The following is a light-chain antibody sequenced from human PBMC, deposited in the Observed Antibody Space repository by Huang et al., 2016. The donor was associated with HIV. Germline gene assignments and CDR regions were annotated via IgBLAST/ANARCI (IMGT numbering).Light chain of an antibody. CDR2: EAS. J-gene: IGKJ1*01. CDR3: QHYSSPWT. V-gene: IGKV1-5*03. CDR1: QSITKW. Sequence: DVQMTQSPSTLSASVGDRVTITCRARQSITKWLAWYQQKPGSAPKLLIYEASRLKSGVPSRFSGSGSGTEFTLTITTLQPDDFATYYCQHYSSPWTFGQGTRVEIK.